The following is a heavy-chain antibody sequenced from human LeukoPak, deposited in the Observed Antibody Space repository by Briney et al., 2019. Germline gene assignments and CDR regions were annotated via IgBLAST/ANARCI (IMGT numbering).Heavy chain of an antibody. J-gene: IGHJ3*02. V-gene: IGHV4-59*08. D-gene: IGHD3-22*01. CDR3: ARRQRYYDSSGYRALDI. CDR1: GGSISSYY. CDR2: IYYSGST. Sequence: SETLSLTCTVSGGSISSYYWSWIRQPPGKGLEWIGYIYYSGSTNYNPSLKSRVTISVDTSKNQFSLKLSSVTAADTAVYYCARRQRYYDSSGYRALDIWGQGTMVTVSS.